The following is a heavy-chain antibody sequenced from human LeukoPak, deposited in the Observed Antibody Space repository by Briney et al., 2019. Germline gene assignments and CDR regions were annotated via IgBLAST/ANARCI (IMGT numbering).Heavy chain of an antibody. D-gene: IGHD2-15*01. Sequence: GESLRLSCAASGFTFDDYAMHWVRQAPGKGLEWVSGISWNSGSIGYADSVKGRFTISRDNAKNSLYLQMNSLRAEDTALYYCAKSHCSGGSCYSYYYYGMDVWGQGTTVTVSS. J-gene: IGHJ6*02. CDR3: AKSHCSGGSCYSYYYYGMDV. CDR1: GFTFDDYA. V-gene: IGHV3-9*01. CDR2: ISWNSGSI.